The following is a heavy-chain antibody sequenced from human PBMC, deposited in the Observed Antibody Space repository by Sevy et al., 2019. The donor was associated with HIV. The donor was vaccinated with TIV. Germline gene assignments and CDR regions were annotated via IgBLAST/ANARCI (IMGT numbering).Heavy chain of an antibody. CDR1: EFTFSSHA. V-gene: IGHV3-23*01. CDR2: ISGNGENR. CDR3: AKDGGGISAFDI. Sequence: GESLKISCAASEFTFSSHAVSWVRQAPGKGLEWVSAISGNGENRHYADSVRGRFTISRDNFKNTLYLQMNSLRAEDTALYFCAKDGGGISAFDIWGQGTMVTVSS. D-gene: IGHD3-10*01. J-gene: IGHJ3*02.